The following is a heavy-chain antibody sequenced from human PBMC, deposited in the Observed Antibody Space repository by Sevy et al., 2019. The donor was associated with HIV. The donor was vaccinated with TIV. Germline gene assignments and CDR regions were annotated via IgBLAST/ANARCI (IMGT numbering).Heavy chain of an antibody. Sequence: GGSLRLSCAASGFSVSDNYMSWVRQTPGKRLEWVSVIYIDDSTFYADSVKGRFTISRDNSKNTLFLQMNSLRDEDTAVYYCASGLLRYFCDYWGQGTLVTVSS. D-gene: IGHD3-22*01. CDR2: IYIDDST. V-gene: IGHV3-53*01. J-gene: IGHJ4*02. CDR1: GFSVSDNY. CDR3: ASGLLRYFCDY.